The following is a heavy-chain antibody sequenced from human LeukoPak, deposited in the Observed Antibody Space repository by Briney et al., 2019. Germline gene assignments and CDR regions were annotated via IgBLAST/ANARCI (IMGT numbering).Heavy chain of an antibody. Sequence: GGSLRLSCAASGLTFDDFAMHWVRQAPGRGLEWVSGISWNGVNISYADSVKGRFTISRDNARNSLYLQMNRLRPEGTGFYFCEKNRVGYRGYDSNLDFWGQGTLVTVSS. CDR1: GLTFDDFA. CDR3: EKNRVGYRGYDSNLDF. V-gene: IGHV3-9*01. D-gene: IGHD5-12*01. CDR2: ISWNGVNI. J-gene: IGHJ4*02.